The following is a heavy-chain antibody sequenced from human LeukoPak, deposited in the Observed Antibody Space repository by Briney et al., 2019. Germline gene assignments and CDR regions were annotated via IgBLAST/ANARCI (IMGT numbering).Heavy chain of an antibody. CDR1: GGSFSNYY. Sequence: MSSETLSLTCAVYGGSFSNYYWSWIRQPPGKGLEWIGEINDSGRINYNPSLMSRVTVSVDTSKNQFSLRLTSVTATDTAVYYCARRWNYGRNYYIDVWGNGATVSVSS. D-gene: IGHD1-7*01. V-gene: IGHV4-34*01. J-gene: IGHJ6*03. CDR2: INDSGRI. CDR3: ARRWNYGRNYYIDV.